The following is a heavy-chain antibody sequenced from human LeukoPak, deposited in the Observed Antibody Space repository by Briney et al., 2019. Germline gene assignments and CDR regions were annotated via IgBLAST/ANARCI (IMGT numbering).Heavy chain of an antibody. CDR1: GFTFSDYY. Sequence: PGGSLRLSCAASGFTFSDYYMSWIRQAPGKGLEWVSYISSSGSTIYYADSVKGRFTISRDNAKNSLYLQMNSLRAEDTAVYYCARRFLSKNGMYFDLWGQGTLVTVSS. D-gene: IGHD2/OR15-2a*01. CDR2: ISSSGSTI. J-gene: IGHJ4*02. CDR3: ARRFLSKNGMYFDL. V-gene: IGHV3-11*04.